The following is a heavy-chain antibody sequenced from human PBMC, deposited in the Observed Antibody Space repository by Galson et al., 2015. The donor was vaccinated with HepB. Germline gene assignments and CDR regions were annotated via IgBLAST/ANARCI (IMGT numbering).Heavy chain of an antibody. J-gene: IGHJ4*02. D-gene: IGHD6-6*01. V-gene: IGHV5-51*01. CDR3: ARGYSSSPPGFDY. CDR1: GYSFTDYW. Sequence: QSGAEVKKPGESLKISCKGSGYSFTDYWIGWVRQMPGKGLEWMGIIYPSDSDTRYSPSFQGQVTMSADKSISTAYLQWSSLKASGTAMYYCARGYSSSPPGFDYWGQGTLVTVSS. CDR2: IYPSDSDT.